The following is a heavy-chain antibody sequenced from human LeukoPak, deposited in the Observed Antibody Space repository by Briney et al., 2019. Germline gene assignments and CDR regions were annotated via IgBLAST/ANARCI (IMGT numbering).Heavy chain of an antibody. CDR3: ARGGELGH. J-gene: IGHJ4*02. D-gene: IGHD1-7*01. V-gene: IGHV1-2*02. CDR2: INPNSGGA. Sequence: GESLKISCKAAGYSFTDYWIGWVRQMPGKGLEWMGWINPNSGGANSAQKFQGRVTMTRDTSISTVYMELSSLRSDDTAVYYCARGGELGHWGQGTLVTVSS. CDR1: GYSFTDYW.